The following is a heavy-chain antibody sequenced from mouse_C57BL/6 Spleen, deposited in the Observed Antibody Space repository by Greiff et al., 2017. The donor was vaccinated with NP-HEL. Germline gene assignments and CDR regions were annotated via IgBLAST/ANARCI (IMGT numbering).Heavy chain of an antibody. D-gene: IGHD2-4*01. J-gene: IGHJ2*01. CDR1: GYAFSSSW. V-gene: IGHV1-82*01. CDR3: ARSGDYDGIDY. Sequence: QVQLQQSGPELVKPGASVKISCKASGYAFSSSWMNWVKQRPGKGLEWIGRIYPGDGDTNYIGKFKGKATLTADKSSSTAYMQLSSLTSEDAAVYFCARSGDYDGIDYWGQGTTLTVSS. CDR2: IYPGDGDT.